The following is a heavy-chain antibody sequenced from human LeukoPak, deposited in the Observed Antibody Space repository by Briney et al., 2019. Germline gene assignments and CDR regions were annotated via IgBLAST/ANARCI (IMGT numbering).Heavy chain of an antibody. J-gene: IGHJ4*02. D-gene: IGHD4-23*01. CDR3: ARGNDYGGPPFDY. Sequence: SETLSLTCAVHGGSFSGYYWSWIRQPPGKGLEWIGEINHSGSTNYNPSLKSRVTISVDTSKNQFSLKLSSVTAADTAVYYCARGNDYGGPPFDYWGQGTLVTVSS. CDR2: INHSGST. CDR1: GGSFSGYY. V-gene: IGHV4-34*01.